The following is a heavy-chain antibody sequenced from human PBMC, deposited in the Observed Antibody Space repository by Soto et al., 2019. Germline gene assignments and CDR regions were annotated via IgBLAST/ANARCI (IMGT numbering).Heavy chain of an antibody. J-gene: IGHJ4*02. D-gene: IGHD2-2*01. V-gene: IGHV5-51*01. CDR3: AKHEGYCSSTTCSNFDY. CDR1: GFTFTNHW. CDR2: IYPGDSDT. Sequence: GESLKISCRGSGFTFTNHWIAWVRQMPGKGLEWMGIIYPGDSDTSYSPSFQGQVTISADKSINTAYLHWSSLKASDTAMYYCAKHEGYCSSTTCSNFDYWGQGTLVTVSS.